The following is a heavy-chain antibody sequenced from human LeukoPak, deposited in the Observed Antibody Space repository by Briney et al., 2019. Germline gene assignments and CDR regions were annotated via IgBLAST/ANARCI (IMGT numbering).Heavy chain of an antibody. Sequence: ASVKVSCKASGYTFTGYYMHWVRQAPGQGLEWMGWINPNSGGTNYAQKFQGRVTMTRDTSISTAYMELSRLRSEDTAVYYCGSSARGSSGWYEKGYNWFDPWGQGTLVTVSS. J-gene: IGHJ5*02. CDR3: GSSARGSSGWYEKGYNWFDP. CDR2: INPNSGGT. CDR1: GYTFTGYY. V-gene: IGHV1-2*02. D-gene: IGHD6-19*01.